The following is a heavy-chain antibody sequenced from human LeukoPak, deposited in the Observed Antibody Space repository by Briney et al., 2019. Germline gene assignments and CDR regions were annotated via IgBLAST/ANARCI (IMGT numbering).Heavy chain of an antibody. CDR2: ISAYNGNT. CDR1: GYTFTSYG. CDR3: AGIWEKQLVAYYFDY. V-gene: IGHV1-18*01. D-gene: IGHD6-6*01. Sequence: ASVKVSCKASGYTFTSYGISWVRQAPGQGLEWMGWISAYNGNTNYGQKVQGRVTMTTDTSTSTAYMELRSLRSDDTAVYYCAGIWEKQLVAYYFDYWGQGTLVTVSS. J-gene: IGHJ4*02.